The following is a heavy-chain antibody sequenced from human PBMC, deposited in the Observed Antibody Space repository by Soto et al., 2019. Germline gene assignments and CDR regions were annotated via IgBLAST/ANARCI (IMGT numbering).Heavy chain of an antibody. J-gene: IGHJ6*02. V-gene: IGHV1-3*01. CDR3: ARDQGITTFGVYSMYYYGMDV. CDR2: INAGNGNT. CDR1: GYTFTSYA. D-gene: IGHD3-3*01. Sequence: ASVKVSCKASGYTFTSYAMHWVRQAPGQRLEWMGWINAGNGNTKYSQKLQGRVTITRDTSASTAYMDLSSLRSDDTAVYYCARDQGITTFGVYSMYYYGMDVWGQGTTVTVSS.